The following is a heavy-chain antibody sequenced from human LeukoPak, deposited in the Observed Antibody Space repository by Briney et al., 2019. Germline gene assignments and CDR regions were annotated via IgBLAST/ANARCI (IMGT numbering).Heavy chain of an antibody. D-gene: IGHD3-10*01. CDR1: GLTLIGYG. CDR2: IGFDGTNK. J-gene: IGHJ4*02. CDR3: AKDLYYGSGRHQGYFDY. V-gene: IGHV3-30*02. Sequence: GGSLRLSCAASGLTLIGYGMHWVRQAPGKGLEWVASIGFDGTNKYYADSVKGRFTISRDNSKNTLYLQMNSLRAEDTAVYYCAKDLYYGSGRHQGYFDYWGQGTLVTVSS.